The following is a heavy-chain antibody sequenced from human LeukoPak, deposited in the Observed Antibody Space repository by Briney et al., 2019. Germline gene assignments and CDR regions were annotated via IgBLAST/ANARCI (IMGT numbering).Heavy chain of an antibody. D-gene: IGHD5-18*01. Sequence: GGSLRLSCAASGFTFSDYYMSWIRQAPGKGLEWVSYISSSGSTIYYADSVKGRFTISRDNAKNSLYLQMNSLRAEDMALYYCAKSRDPGYSYGQYYFDYWGQGTLVTVSS. J-gene: IGHJ4*02. V-gene: IGHV3-11*01. CDR1: GFTFSDYY. CDR3: AKSRDPGYSYGQYYFDY. CDR2: ISSSGSTI.